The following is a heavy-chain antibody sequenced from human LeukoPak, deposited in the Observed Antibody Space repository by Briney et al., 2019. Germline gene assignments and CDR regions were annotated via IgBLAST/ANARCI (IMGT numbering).Heavy chain of an antibody. V-gene: IGHV3-30*04. CDR2: ISYDGSNK. CDR1: GFTFSSYA. D-gene: IGHD4-17*01. Sequence: GGSLRLSCAASGFTFSSYAMSWVRQAPGKGLEWVAVISYDGSNKYYADSVKGRFTISRDNSKNTLYLQMNSLRAEDTAVYYCARDRYVTTDLDYWGQGTLVTVSS. CDR3: ARDRYVTTDLDY. J-gene: IGHJ4*02.